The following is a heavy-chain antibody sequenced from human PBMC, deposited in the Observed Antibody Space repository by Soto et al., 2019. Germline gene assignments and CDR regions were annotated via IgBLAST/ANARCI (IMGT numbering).Heavy chain of an antibody. Sequence: ASVKVSCKASGYTFTGHYIHWVRQAPEQGPEWMGEIGPESGATRYAQKFQGRVTMTRDMSITTVYMELNNLSPDDTAVYYCGRGRSGQIVVFYWGQGTPVTISS. V-gene: IGHV1-2*02. CDR1: GYTFTGHY. J-gene: IGHJ4*02. CDR3: GRGRSGQIVVFY. CDR2: IGPESGAT. D-gene: IGHD5-12*01.